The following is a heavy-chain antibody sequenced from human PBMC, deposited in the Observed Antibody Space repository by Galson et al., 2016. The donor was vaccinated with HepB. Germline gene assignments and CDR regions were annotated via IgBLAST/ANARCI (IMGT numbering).Heavy chain of an antibody. CDR2: VEYSGRI. CDR1: GGTMRSYY. V-gene: IGHV4-59*01. Sequence: SETLSLTCTVSGGTMRSYYWSWIRQSPGQGLEWIGYVEYSGRIEYIPSLKSRVTISIDTAKNQFSLNLNSVTAADTAVYFCARGVYGAYFVYWGQGTLVTVSS. J-gene: IGHJ4*02. D-gene: IGHD4-17*01. CDR3: ARGVYGAYFVY.